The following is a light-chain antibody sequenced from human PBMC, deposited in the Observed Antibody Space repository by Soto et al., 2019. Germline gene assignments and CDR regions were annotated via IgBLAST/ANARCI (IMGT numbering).Light chain of an antibody. CDR2: DND. CDR3: GTWDSSLSAVV. Sequence: QSVLTPPPSVSAAPGQKVTISCSGSSSNIGSNFGSWYQQLPGTAPKLLIYDNDKRPSGIPDRFSGSKSGTSATLGITGLQTGDEVDYYCGTWDSSLSAVVFGGGTKLTVL. CDR1: SSNIGSNF. V-gene: IGLV1-51*01. J-gene: IGLJ2*01.